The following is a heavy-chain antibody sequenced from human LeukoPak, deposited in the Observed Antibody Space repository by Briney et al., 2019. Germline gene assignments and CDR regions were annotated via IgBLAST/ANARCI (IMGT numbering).Heavy chain of an antibody. V-gene: IGHV3-30-3*01. D-gene: IGHD2-21*02. J-gene: IGHJ4*02. CDR1: GFTFSSYA. CDR3: ARARRGDYYAFGFDY. Sequence: GGSLRLSCAASGFTFSSYAMHWVRQAPGKGLEWVAVISYDGSNKYYADSVKGRFTISRDNSKNTLYLQMNSLRAEDTAVYYFARARRGDYYAFGFDYWGQGTLVTVSS. CDR2: ISYDGSNK.